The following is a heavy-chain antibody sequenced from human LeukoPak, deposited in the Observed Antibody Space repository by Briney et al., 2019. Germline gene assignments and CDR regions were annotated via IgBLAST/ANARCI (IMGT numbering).Heavy chain of an antibody. D-gene: IGHD2-21*02. J-gene: IGHJ4*02. CDR2: ISPNSGGT. V-gene: IGHV1-2*02. CDR1: GYTFTGYY. CDR3: ARGHFCGGDCYGGVKYYFDW. Sequence: ASVKVSCKASGYTFTGYYMHWVRQAPGQGLEWMGWISPNSGGTNYAQKFQGRVTMTRDTSISTAYMELSSLRSEDTAVYFCARGHFCGGDCYGGVKYYFDWWGQGTLVTVSS.